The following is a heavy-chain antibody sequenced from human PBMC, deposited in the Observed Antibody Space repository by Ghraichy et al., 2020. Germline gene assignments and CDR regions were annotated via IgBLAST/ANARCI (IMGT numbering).Heavy chain of an antibody. CDR2: IKSKTDGGTT. V-gene: IGHV3-15*01. Sequence: GGSLRLSCAASGFTFSNAWMSWVRQAPGKGLEWVGRIKSKTDGGTTDYAAPVKGRFTISRDDSKNTLYLQMNSLKTEDTAVYYCTTDIPLVYATFDYWGQGTLVTVSS. CDR1: GFTFSNAW. D-gene: IGHD2-8*01. CDR3: TTDIPLVYATFDY. J-gene: IGHJ4*02.